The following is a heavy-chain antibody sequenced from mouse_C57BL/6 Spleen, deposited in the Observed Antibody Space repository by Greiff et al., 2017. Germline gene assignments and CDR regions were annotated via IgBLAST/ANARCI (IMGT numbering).Heavy chain of an antibody. CDR3: AGGYYYGSSYGGYFDV. CDR1: GYSFTDYN. Sequence: VQLQQSGPELVKPGASVKISCKASGYSFTDYNMNWVKQSNGKSLEWIGVINPNYGTTSYNQKFKGKATLTVDPSSSTAYMQLNSLTSEDSAVYDCAGGYYYGSSYGGYFDVWGTGTTVTVSS. CDR2: INPNYGTT. V-gene: IGHV1-39*01. D-gene: IGHD1-1*01. J-gene: IGHJ1*03.